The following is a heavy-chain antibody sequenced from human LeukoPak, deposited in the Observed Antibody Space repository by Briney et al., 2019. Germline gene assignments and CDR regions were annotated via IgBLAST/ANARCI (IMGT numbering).Heavy chain of an antibody. CDR1: GGSISSGDYY. V-gene: IGHV4-31*03. J-gene: IGHJ4*02. Sequence: SETLSLTCTVSGGSISSGDYYWSWIRQHPGKGLEWIGYISFSGSTYYNPSLKSRVTISVDTSKNQFSLRLSSVTAADTAVYYCARDYYGRNPGYYFDDGGQGTLVTVSS. D-gene: IGHD4-23*01. CDR3: ARDYYGRNPGYYFDD. CDR2: ISFSGST.